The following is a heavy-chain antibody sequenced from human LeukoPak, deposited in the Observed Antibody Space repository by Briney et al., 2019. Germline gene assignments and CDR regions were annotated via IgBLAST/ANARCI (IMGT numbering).Heavy chain of an antibody. V-gene: IGHV4-38-2*02. CDR2: IYHSGST. Sequence: PSETLSLTCTVSGYSISSDYYWGWIRQPPGKGLEWIGSIYHSGSTYYNPSLKSRVTISVDTSKNQFSLKLSSVTAADTAVYYCARVGGYSYGYPDYWGQGTLVTVSS. J-gene: IGHJ4*02. D-gene: IGHD5-18*01. CDR3: ARVGGYSYGYPDY. CDR1: GYSISSDYY.